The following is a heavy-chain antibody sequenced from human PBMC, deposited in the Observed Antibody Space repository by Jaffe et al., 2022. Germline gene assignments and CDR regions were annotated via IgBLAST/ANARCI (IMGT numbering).Heavy chain of an antibody. CDR1: GFTFSSYE. Sequence: EVQLVESGGGLVQPGGSLRLSCAASGFTFSSYEMNWVRQAPGKGLEWVSYISSSGSTIYYADSVKGRFTISRDNAKNSLYLQMNSLRAEDTAVYYCARTHSPLLWFGELLYWGQGTLVTVSS. V-gene: IGHV3-48*03. D-gene: IGHD3-10*01. CDR3: ARTHSPLLWFGELLY. CDR2: ISSSGSTI. J-gene: IGHJ4*02.